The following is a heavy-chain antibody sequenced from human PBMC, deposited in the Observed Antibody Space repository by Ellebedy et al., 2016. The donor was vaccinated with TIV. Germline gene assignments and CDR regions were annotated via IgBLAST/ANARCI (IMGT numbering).Heavy chain of an antibody. Sequence: GGSLRLXCAASGFTFSDYYMSWIRQAPGKGLEWVSYISSSGSTIYYADSVKGRFTISRDNAKSSLYLQMNSLRAEDTAVYYCARDGSPIVLMVYEGNWFDPWGQGTLVTVSS. D-gene: IGHD2-8*01. V-gene: IGHV3-11*01. CDR3: ARDGSPIVLMVYEGNWFDP. CDR1: GFTFSDYY. CDR2: ISSSGSTI. J-gene: IGHJ5*02.